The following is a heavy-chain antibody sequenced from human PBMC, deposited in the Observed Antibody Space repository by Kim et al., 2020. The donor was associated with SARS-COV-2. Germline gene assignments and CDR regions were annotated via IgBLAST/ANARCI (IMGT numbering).Heavy chain of an antibody. CDR2: ISYDGSNT. Sequence: GGSLRLSCAASGFTFSSYGMHWVRQAPGKGLEWVAVISYDGSNTYYADSVKGRFTISRDNSKNTLYLQMNSLRAEDTAVYYCAKDPYPFGGGRNPYYFDYSGEGALVTVSS. CDR1: GFTFSSYG. D-gene: IGHD3-10*01. CDR3: AKDPYPFGGGRNPYYFDY. V-gene: IGHV3-30*18. J-gene: IGHJ4*02.